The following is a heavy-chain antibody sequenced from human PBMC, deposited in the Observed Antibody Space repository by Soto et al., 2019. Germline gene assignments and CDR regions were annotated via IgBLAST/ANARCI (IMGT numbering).Heavy chain of an antibody. Sequence: ASLKVSCKTSGYTFSAYDVYWARLAPGRGFQWLGWINPSNEITAFSQFFQGRVTMTRDTSTNTVHMELNSLTSDDTAVYYCMRGGWGDSPIDYWGQGTQVNVSS. CDR1: GYTFSAYD. D-gene: IGHD2-15*01. V-gene: IGHV1-8*02. J-gene: IGHJ4*02. CDR2: INPSNEIT. CDR3: MRGGWGDSPIDY.